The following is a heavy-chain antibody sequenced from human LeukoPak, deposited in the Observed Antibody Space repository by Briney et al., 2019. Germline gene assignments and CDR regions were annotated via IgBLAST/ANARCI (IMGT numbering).Heavy chain of an antibody. CDR2: INPSGGST. CDR1: GYTFTSYY. J-gene: IGHJ4*02. Sequence: ASVKVACKASGYTFTSYYMHWVRQAPGQGLEWMGIINPSGGSTSYAQRFQGRVTMTRDMSTSTVYTELSSLRSEDTAVYYCARRATSTFDYWGQGTLVTVSS. V-gene: IGHV1-46*01. D-gene: IGHD2/OR15-2a*01. CDR3: ARRATSTFDY.